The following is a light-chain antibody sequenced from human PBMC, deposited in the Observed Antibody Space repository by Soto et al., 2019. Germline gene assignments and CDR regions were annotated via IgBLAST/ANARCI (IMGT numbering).Light chain of an antibody. CDR3: EAWDDSLSGRGV. Sequence: QSVLTQSPSASGTPGQRVTISCSGSSSNIGSNYVYWYQQLPGTAPKLLIYRNNQRPSGVPDRFSGSKSGTSASLAISGLRSEDEADYYCEAWDDSLSGRGVFGTGTKDNV. V-gene: IGLV1-47*01. J-gene: IGLJ1*01. CDR1: SSNIGSNY. CDR2: RNN.